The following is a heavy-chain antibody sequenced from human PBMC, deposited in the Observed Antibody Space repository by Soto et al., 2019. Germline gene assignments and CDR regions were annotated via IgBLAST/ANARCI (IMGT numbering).Heavy chain of an antibody. CDR1: GYTFTSRS. Sequence: GASVKVSCKASGYTFTSRSIHWVRQVPGQGLQWMGWIIPIFGTANYAQKFQGRVTITADESTSTAYMELSSLRSEDTAVYYCASTLKTLQFETDYYGMDVWGQGTTVTVSS. V-gene: IGHV1-69*13. J-gene: IGHJ6*02. CDR2: IIPIFGTA. D-gene: IGHD4-4*01. CDR3: ASTLKTLQFETDYYGMDV.